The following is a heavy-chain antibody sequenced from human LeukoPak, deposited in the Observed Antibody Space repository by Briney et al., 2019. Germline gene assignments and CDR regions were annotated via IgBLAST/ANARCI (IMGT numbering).Heavy chain of an antibody. CDR1: GGSISSSSYY. J-gene: IGHJ6*03. CDR2: IYYSGST. V-gene: IGHV4-39*01. Sequence: SETLSLTCTVSGGSISSSSYYWGWIRQPPGKGLEWIGSIYYSGSTYYNPSLKSRVTISVDTSKNQFSLKLSSVTAADTAVYYCARHHSGPSSGYYTDVWGKGTTVTICS. CDR3: ARHHSGPSSGYYTDV. D-gene: IGHD1-26*01.